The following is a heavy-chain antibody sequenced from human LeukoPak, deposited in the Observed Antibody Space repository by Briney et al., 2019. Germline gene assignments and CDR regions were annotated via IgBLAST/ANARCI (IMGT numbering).Heavy chain of an antibody. CDR3: ARDLRWLQPFDY. J-gene: IGHJ4*02. CDR2: ISSSGSTI. D-gene: IGHD5-24*01. V-gene: IGHV3-11*01. Sequence: GGSLRFSCAASGFTFSDYYMSWIRQAPGKGLEWVSYISSSGSTIYYADSVKGRFTISRDNAKNSLYLQMNSLRAEDTAVYYCARDLRWLQPFDYWGQGTLVTVSS. CDR1: GFTFSDYY.